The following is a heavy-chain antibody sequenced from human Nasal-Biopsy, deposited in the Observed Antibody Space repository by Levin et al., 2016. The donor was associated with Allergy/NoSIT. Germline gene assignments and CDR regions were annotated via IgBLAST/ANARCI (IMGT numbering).Heavy chain of an antibody. J-gene: IGHJ4*02. CDR1: GFPFSTVW. Sequence: GGSLRLSCAASGFPFSTVWMSWVRQAPGKGLEWVGLIKSQADGGSTDYAAPVKGRFTISRDDSKSTLTLEMNNLKSEDTAVYYCTIDPDYADYEEAIDYWGQGTLVTVSS. V-gene: IGHV3-15*01. CDR3: TIDPDYADYEEAIDY. CDR2: IKSQADGGST. D-gene: IGHD4-17*01.